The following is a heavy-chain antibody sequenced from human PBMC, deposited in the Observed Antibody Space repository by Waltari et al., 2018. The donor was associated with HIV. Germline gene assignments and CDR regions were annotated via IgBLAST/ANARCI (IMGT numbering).Heavy chain of an antibody. V-gene: IGHV3-21*02. CDR3: VGDRTSLTTGDFDS. J-gene: IGHJ4*02. D-gene: IGHD1-1*01. Sequence: ELVESGGGLFKPGQSLRLSCNAAGLAFDLSTMTWVRPAPGRGLEWVASISRGSSFSYYSDSFKGRISISRDNAKKSLFLQMNSLTADDTGLYFCVGDRTSLTTGDFDSRGQGVPVIVSS. CDR1: GLAFDLST. CDR2: ISRGSSFS.